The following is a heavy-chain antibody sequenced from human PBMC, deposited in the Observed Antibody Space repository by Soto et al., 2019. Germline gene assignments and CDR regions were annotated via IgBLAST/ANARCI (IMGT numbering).Heavy chain of an antibody. V-gene: IGHV3-30*03. CDR2: ISYDGSNK. CDR3: AILGEQDV. CDR1: GFTFSSYG. Sequence: QVQLVESGGGVVQPGRSLRLSCAASGFTFSSYGMHWVRQAPGKGLEWVAVISYDGSNKYYAASVKGRFTISRDNSKNTLYLQMNSLRAEDTAVYYCAILGEQDVWGQGTTVTVSS. J-gene: IGHJ6*02. D-gene: IGHD3-10*01.